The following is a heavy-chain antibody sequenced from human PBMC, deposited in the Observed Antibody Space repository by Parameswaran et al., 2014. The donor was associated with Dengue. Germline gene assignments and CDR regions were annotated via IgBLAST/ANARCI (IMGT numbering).Heavy chain of an antibody. D-gene: IGHD2-2*01. CDR3: AKPNRPQNGIFLVPAFDY. V-gene: IGHV3-30*18. CDR2: ISYDGSSK. Sequence: WIRQPPGKGLEWVAVISYDGSSKKYAASVKGRFTVSRDNSKNTLYLQMHSLRAEDTAVYYCAKPNRPQNGIFLVPAFDYWGQGTLVTVSS. J-gene: IGHJ4*02.